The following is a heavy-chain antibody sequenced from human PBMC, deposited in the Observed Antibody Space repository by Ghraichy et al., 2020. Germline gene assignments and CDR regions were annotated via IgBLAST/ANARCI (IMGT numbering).Heavy chain of an antibody. CDR3: ARESRSGYSYGYGDDAFDI. D-gene: IGHD5-18*01. J-gene: IGHJ3*02. V-gene: IGHV3-33*01. CDR1: GFTFSSYG. Sequence: GGSLRLSCAASGFTFSSYGMHWVRQAPGKGLEWVAVIWYDGSNKYYADSVKGRFTISRDNSKNTLYLQMNSLRAEDTAVYYCARESRSGYSYGYGDDAFDIWGQGTMVTVSS. CDR2: IWYDGSNK.